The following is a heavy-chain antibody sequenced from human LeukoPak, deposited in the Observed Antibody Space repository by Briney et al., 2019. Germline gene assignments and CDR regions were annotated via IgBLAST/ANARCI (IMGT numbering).Heavy chain of an antibody. CDR1: GFTVSSNY. D-gene: IGHD6-19*01. J-gene: IGHJ4*02. Sequence: GGSLRLSCAASGFTVSSNYMSWVRQAPVKALEWVSVIYTGGSTYYADSVKGRLTISRDNSKNTLYIQMNSLRAEDTAVYYCARVLRVAVXSYYFDYWGQGTLVTVSS. CDR3: ARVLRVAVXSYYFDY. CDR2: IYTGGST. V-gene: IGHV3-66*01.